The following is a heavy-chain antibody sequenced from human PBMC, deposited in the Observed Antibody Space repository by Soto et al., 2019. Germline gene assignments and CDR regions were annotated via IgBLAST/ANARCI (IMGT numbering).Heavy chain of an antibody. CDR2: IKQAESDK. CDR1: GFRFRDYC. Sequence: EVQLVESGGGLVQTGGSLTLSCSVSGFRFRDYCMSLVSQSPGKGLELVANIKQAESDKYNVDSVKGRFTISRYNAKHALFLKMNRLRVEDTAVYYCAVYCYTMTCIIFHGYSLGQGTQVTFSS. J-gene: IGHJ5*02. D-gene: IGHD3-16*02. V-gene: IGHV3-7*03. CDR3: AVYCYTMTCIIFHGYS.